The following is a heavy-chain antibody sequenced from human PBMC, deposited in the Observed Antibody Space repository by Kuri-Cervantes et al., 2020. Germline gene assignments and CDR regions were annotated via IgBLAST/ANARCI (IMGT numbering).Heavy chain of an antibody. V-gene: IGHV4-61*02. Sequence: LRLSCTVSGGSISSGDYYWSWIRQPAGKGLEWIGRIYTSGSTNYNPSLKSRVTISVDKSKNQFSLKLSSVTAADTAVYYCARDSLIYDSSGYWTYYFDYWGQGTLVTVSS. CDR2: IYTSGST. CDR3: ARDSLIYDSSGYWTYYFDY. J-gene: IGHJ4*02. CDR1: GGSISSGDYY. D-gene: IGHD3-22*01.